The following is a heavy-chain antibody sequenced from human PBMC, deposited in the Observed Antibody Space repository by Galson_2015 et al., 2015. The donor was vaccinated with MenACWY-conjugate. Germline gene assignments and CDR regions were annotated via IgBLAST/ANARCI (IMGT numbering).Heavy chain of an antibody. J-gene: IGHJ4*02. CDR3: VTSSISPIGTYDGNVLDY. CDR2: LKSDGTT. V-gene: IGHV3-74*03. CDR1: GLTFTIYS. D-gene: IGHD1-20*01. Sequence: SLRLSCAASGLTFTIYSIHWVRQAPGQGPAWVSRLKSDGTTTYADLVKGRFTISGDHAKNMFYLQMNSLRVEDTAVYYCVTSSISPIGTYDGNVLDYWGQGTLVTVSS.